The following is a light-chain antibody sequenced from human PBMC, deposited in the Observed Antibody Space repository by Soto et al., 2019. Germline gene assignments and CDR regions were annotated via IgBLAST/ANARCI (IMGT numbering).Light chain of an antibody. CDR1: SSNIGGTT. J-gene: IGLJ3*02. Sequence: QSVLTQPPSASGTPGQRVTISCSGSSSNIGGTTVNWYQLVPGTPPKHLIYMNNQRPSGVPDRFSASKSGTSASLVISGLRSEDEADYYCVAWDDDLSARVFGGGTKVTVL. CDR3: VAWDDDLSARV. V-gene: IGLV1-47*01. CDR2: MNN.